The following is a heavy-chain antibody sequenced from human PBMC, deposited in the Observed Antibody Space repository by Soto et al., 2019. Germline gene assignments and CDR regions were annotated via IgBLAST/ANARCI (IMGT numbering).Heavy chain of an antibody. D-gene: IGHD3-9*01. Sequence: QVQLVQSGAEVKKPGSSVKVSCKASGYTFTSYGISWVRQAPGQGLEWMGWISAYNGNTNYAQKLQGRVNMTTDTSTSTAYMELRSMRYADTAVYYCAGDPGFRSEYWGQGTLVTVSS. CDR3: AGDPGFRSEY. CDR2: ISAYNGNT. J-gene: IGHJ4*02. V-gene: IGHV1-18*01. CDR1: GYTFTSYG.